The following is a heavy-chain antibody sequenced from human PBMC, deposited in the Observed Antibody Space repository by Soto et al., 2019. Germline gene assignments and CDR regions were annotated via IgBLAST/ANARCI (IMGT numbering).Heavy chain of an antibody. V-gene: IGHV4-39*01. CDR1: GGSISSTSYY. D-gene: IGHD5-18*01. CDR3: ARHYEPGIAMVTSTFDY. J-gene: IGHJ4*02. Sequence: SETLSLTCTVSGGSISSTSYYWCWIRHPPGKGLDWIGSAYNGGRTHYSPSFKSRVTISVDTSKNQFSLRLSSVTAADTAVFYCARHYEPGIAMVTSTFDYCGQGTLVTVSS. CDR2: AYNGGRT.